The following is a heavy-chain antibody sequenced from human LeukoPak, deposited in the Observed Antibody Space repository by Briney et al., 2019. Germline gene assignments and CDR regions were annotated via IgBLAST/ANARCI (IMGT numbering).Heavy chain of an antibody. CDR3: TSHAAFDP. CDR2: IKSKNVGGTT. CDR1: GFTFNNAW. Sequence: GGSLRLSCAASGFTFNNAWMNWVRQTPGKGLEWVGRIKSKNVGGTTDYAAPVKGRFTISRDDSKNTVYLQMNSLKIEDTAVYYCTSHAAFDPWGQGTLVTVSS. V-gene: IGHV3-15*01. J-gene: IGHJ5*02.